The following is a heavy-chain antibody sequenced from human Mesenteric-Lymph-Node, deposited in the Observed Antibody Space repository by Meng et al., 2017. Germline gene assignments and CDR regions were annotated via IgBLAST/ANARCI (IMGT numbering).Heavy chain of an antibody. Sequence: GESLKISCAASGFTFSSYAMHWVRQAPGKGLEWVAVISYDGSAKYYADSVKGRFTISRDNSKNTLYLQMNSLRAEDTAVYYCARDYYDSSGYYHHFDYWGQGTLVTVSS. CDR2: ISYDGSAK. CDR1: GFTFSSYA. J-gene: IGHJ4*02. V-gene: IGHV3-30*01. CDR3: ARDYYDSSGYYHHFDY. D-gene: IGHD3-22*01.